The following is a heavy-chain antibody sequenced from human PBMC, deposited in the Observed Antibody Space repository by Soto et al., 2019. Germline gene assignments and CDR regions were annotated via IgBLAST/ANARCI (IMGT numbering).Heavy chain of an antibody. J-gene: IGHJ4*02. CDR3: ACLYSGGWPNFDY. CDR2: IIPILGIA. CDR1: GGTFSSYT. V-gene: IGHV1-69*02. Sequence: SVKVSCKASGGTFSSYTISWVRQAPGQGLEWMGRIIPILGIANYAQKFQGRVTITADKSTSTAYMELSSLRSEDTAVYYCACLYSGGWPNFDYWGRETRVTVSS. D-gene: IGHD6-19*01.